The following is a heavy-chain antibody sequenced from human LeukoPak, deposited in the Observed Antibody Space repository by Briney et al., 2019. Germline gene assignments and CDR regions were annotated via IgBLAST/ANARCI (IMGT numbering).Heavy chain of an antibody. CDR2: IYSGGST. V-gene: IGHV3-66*01. D-gene: IGHD3-22*01. J-gene: IGHJ5*02. CDR1: GFTVSSNY. Sequence: PGGSLRLSCAASGFTVSSNYMSWVRQAPGKGLEWVSVIYSGGSTYYADSVKGRFTISRDNSKNTLYLQMNSLRAEDTAVYYCARKYYDSSGYYNWFDPWGQGTLVTVSS. CDR3: ARKYYDSSGYYNWFDP.